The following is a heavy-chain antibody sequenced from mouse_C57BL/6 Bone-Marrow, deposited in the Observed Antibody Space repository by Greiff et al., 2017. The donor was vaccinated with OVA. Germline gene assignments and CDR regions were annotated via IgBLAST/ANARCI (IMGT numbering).Heavy chain of an antibody. CDR1: GYTFTDYY. CDR3: ARNYYGSSLYAMDY. CDR2: IYPGSGNT. V-gene: IGHV1-76*01. D-gene: IGHD1-1*01. Sequence: QVQLQQSGAELVRPGASVKLSCKASGYTFTDYYINWVKQRPGQGLEWIARIYPGSGNTYYNEKFKGKATLTAEKSSSTAYMQLSSLTSEDSAVDFCARNYYGSSLYAMDYWGQGPSVTVSS. J-gene: IGHJ4*01.